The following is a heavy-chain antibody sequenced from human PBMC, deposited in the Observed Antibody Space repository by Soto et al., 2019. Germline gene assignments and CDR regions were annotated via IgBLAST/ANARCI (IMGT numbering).Heavy chain of an antibody. CDR1: GYIFMNYA. D-gene: IGHD2-2*01. V-gene: IGHV1-3*01. CDR3: VRVPRYSYHIAAVPAVMFDDWFDD. Sequence: QVQLVQSGAEVKRPGASVKVSCKASGYIFMNYAVHWVRQAPGQSLEWVGWINAGNGDTKYSQRFQGRVTITRDTSASTAYMILSSLRSEDTAVYYCVRVPRYSYHIAAVPAVMFDDWFDDWGQGTLVTVSS. CDR2: INAGNGDT. J-gene: IGHJ5*02.